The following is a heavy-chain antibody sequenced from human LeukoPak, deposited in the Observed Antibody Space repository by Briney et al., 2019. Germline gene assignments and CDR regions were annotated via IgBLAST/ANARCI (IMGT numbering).Heavy chain of an antibody. J-gene: IGHJ5*02. CDR2: INPNSGGT. V-gene: IGHV1-2*02. CDR1: GYTFTGYY. CDR3: ARDTGAARLWFDP. D-gene: IGHD6-6*01. Sequence: ASVKVSXKASGYTFTGYYMHWVRQAPGQGLEWMGWINPNSGGTNYAQKFQGRVTMTRDTSISTAYMELSRLRSDDTAVYYCARDTGAARLWFDPWGQGTLVTVSS.